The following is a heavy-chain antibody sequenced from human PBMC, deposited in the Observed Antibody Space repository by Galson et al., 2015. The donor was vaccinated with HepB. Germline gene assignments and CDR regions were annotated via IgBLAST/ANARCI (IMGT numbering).Heavy chain of an antibody. CDR1: GGSTSSSSYY. CDR3: TKDRGAHVTDC. J-gene: IGHJ4*02. CDR2: IHYSGNT. D-gene: IGHD4/OR15-4a*01. Sequence: LSLTCTVSGGSTSSSSYYWGWIRQPPGKGLEWIGTIHYSGNTYYNPSLKSRVTISVDKSKNQFSLKLTSMTAADTAIYYCTKDRGAHVTDCWGQGTLVTVSS. V-gene: IGHV4-39*07.